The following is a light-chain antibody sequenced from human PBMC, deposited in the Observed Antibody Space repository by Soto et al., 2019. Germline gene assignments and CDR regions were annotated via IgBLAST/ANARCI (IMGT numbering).Light chain of an antibody. CDR1: SXXXGGYNY. J-gene: IGLJ1*01. Sequence: QSVXTQPPSASGXXXXSVXXXXTGTSXXXGGYNYVSWYQQHPGKAPKLMIYEVSKRPSGVPDRFSGSKSGNTASLTVSGLQAEDEADYYCSSYAGSNNFHVFGTGTKVTVL. CDR2: EVS. V-gene: IGLV2-8*01. CDR3: SSYAGSNNFHV.